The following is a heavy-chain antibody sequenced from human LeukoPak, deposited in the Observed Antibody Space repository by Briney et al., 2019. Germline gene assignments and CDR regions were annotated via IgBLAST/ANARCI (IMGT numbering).Heavy chain of an antibody. CDR2: ISSSSSTI. Sequence: GGSLRLSCTASGFTFIDYYMNWVRQAPGKGLEWVSYISSSSSTIYYADSVKGRFTISRDNAKNSLYLQMNSLRAEDTAVYYCAELGITMIGGVWGKGTTVTISS. V-gene: IGHV3-11*04. CDR3: AELGITMIGGV. D-gene: IGHD3-10*02. CDR1: GFTFIDYY. J-gene: IGHJ6*04.